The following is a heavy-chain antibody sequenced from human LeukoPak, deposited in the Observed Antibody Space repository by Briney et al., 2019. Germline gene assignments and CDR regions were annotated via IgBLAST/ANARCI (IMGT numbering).Heavy chain of an antibody. CDR1: GFTFSSYG. J-gene: IGHJ4*02. CDR2: IWYDGSNK. V-gene: IGHV3-33*01. D-gene: IGHD3-16*01. CDR3: TRDWVSADED. Sequence: GGSLRLSCAASGFTFSSYGMHWVRQAPGKGLEWVAVIWYDGSNKYYADSVKGRFTISRDNAKNSLYLQMSSLRVEDAAVYYCTRDWVSADEDWGQGTLVTVSS.